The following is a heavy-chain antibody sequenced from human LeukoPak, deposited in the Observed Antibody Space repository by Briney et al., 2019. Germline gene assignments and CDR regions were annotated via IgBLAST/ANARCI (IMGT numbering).Heavy chain of an antibody. J-gene: IGHJ4*02. CDR1: GGSISSSSYY. CDR2: IYYSGST. Sequence: PSETLSLTCTVSGGSISSSSYYWGWIRQPPGKGLEWIGSIYYSGSTYYNPSLKSRVSMSIDTSKNQFSLKLSSVTAADTAVYYCASEYYYDSSGYYSLAHWGQGTLVTVPS. D-gene: IGHD3-22*01. V-gene: IGHV4-39*07. CDR3: ASEYYYDSSGYYSLAH.